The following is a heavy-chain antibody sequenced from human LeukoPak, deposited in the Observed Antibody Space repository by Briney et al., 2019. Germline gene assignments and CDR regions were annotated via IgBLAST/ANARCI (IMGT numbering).Heavy chain of an antibody. CDR1: GFTFSGSA. D-gene: IGHD2-2*01. Sequence: GGSLRLSCAASGFTFSGSAIHWVRQASGKGLEWLGRIRIKPDNYATAYAASVKGRFTISRDDSKNSAYLQMDSLRAEDTAVYYCARDTVVVPAAIFFYYYYGMDVWGQGTTVTVSS. CDR2: IRIKPDNYAT. J-gene: IGHJ6*02. V-gene: IGHV3-73*01. CDR3: ARDTVVVPAAIFFYYYYGMDV.